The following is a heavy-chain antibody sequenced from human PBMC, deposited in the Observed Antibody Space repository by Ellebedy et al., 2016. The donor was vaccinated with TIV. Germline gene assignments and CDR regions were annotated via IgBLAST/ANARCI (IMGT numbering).Heavy chain of an antibody. D-gene: IGHD6-19*01. CDR1: GHTFTSYG. Sequence: AASVKVSCKTSGHTFTSYGVSWVRQAPGQGLEWMGWISGLNGKTKYARTVQGRVTLTTDTAARTVYMELTSLRSDDTAVYYCARDNTVGGTNWFDPWGQGTLVIVSS. V-gene: IGHV1-18*01. CDR3: ARDNTVGGTNWFDP. CDR2: ISGLNGKT. J-gene: IGHJ5*02.